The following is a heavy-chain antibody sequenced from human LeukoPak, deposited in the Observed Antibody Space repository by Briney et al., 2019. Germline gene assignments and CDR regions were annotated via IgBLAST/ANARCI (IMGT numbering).Heavy chain of an antibody. CDR2: ISGSGGST. V-gene: IGHV3-23*01. Sequence: GGSLRLSCAASGFTFSSYEMNWVRQAPGKGLEWVSAISGSGGSTYYADSVKGRFTISRDNSKNTLYLQMNSLRAEDTAVYYCAKVAFGGVIVRGEAFDIWGQGTMVTVSS. D-gene: IGHD3-16*02. CDR1: GFTFSSYE. J-gene: IGHJ3*02. CDR3: AKVAFGGVIVRGEAFDI.